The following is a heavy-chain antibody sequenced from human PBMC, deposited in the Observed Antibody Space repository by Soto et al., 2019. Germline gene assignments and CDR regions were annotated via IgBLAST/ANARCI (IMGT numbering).Heavy chain of an antibody. CDR3: AREREVVASMDV. D-gene: IGHD2-15*01. CDR1: GDSITSDY. Sequence: SETLSLTCTVSGDSITSDYWNWIRQPPGKGLEWIGYTYYSGGPKYNPSLESRVTIPVDTSQNQFALRLASVTAADTAVYYWAREREVVASMDVWGQGTSVTVSS. CDR2: TYYSGGP. V-gene: IGHV4-59*01. J-gene: IGHJ6*02.